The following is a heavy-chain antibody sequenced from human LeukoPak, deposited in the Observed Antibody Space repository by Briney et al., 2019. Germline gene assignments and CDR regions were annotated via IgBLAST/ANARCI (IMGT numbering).Heavy chain of an antibody. CDR3: ARGSSLLTTGYWAFDI. D-gene: IGHD3-9*01. Sequence: SETLSLTCTVSGYLISNGYYWGWIRQPPGKELEWIGSIYHSGNTYYNPSLKSRVTISVDTSKNQFSLKLSSVTAADTAVYYCARGSSLLTTGYWAFDIWGQGTMVTVSS. CDR2: IYHSGNT. CDR1: GYLISNGYY. J-gene: IGHJ3*02. V-gene: IGHV4-38-2*02.